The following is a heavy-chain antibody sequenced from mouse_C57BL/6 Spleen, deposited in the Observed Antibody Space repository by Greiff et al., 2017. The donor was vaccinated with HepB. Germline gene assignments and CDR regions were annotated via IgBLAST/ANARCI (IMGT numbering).Heavy chain of an antibody. CDR3: ARWGTTVVNPSYAMDY. D-gene: IGHD1-1*01. CDR2: IHPSDSDT. V-gene: IGHV1-74*01. Sequence: QVQLQQPGAELVKPGASVKVSCKASGYTFTSYWMHWVKQRPGQGLEWIGRIHPSDSDTNYNQKFKGKATLTVDKSSSTAYMQLSSLTSEDSAVYYCARWGTTVVNPSYAMDYWGQGTSVTVSS. J-gene: IGHJ4*01. CDR1: GYTFTSYW.